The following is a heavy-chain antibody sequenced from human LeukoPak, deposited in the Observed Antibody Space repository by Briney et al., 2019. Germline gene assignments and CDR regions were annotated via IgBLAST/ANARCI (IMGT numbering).Heavy chain of an antibody. Sequence: GGSLRLSCAASGFTFSSYAMSWVRQAPGKGLGWVSAISGSGGSTYYADSVKGRFTISRDNSKNTLYLQMNSLRAEDTAVYYCARVPSGSYSYYYYYMDVWGKGTTVTVSS. CDR1: GFTFSSYA. CDR2: ISGSGGST. D-gene: IGHD1-26*01. CDR3: ARVPSGSYSYYYYYMDV. V-gene: IGHV3-23*01. J-gene: IGHJ6*03.